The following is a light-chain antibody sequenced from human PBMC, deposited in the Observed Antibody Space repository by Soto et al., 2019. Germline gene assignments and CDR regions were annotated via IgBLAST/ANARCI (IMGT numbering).Light chain of an antibody. Sequence: EIVLTQSPATLSVSPGERATLSCRASQSVSSNLAWYQQKPGQAPMLLIYAASTRATGIPARFSGSGSGTEFTLTISSLQSEDFAVYYCQQYNNWPPITFGQGTRLEIK. V-gene: IGKV3-15*01. CDR3: QQYNNWPPIT. CDR1: QSVSSN. CDR2: AAS. J-gene: IGKJ5*01.